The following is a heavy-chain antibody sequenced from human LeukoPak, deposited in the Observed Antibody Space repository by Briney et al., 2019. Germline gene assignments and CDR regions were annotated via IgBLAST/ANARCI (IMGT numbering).Heavy chain of an antibody. Sequence: GASAKVSCKASGYSFTSYAMHWVRQAPGQRLEWMGWINGGNGNTKCSQNFQGRVTITRDTSASTAYMDLSSLRSEDTAVYYCAQSSGYYSAFDIWGQGTMVTVSS. V-gene: IGHV1-3*01. D-gene: IGHD3-22*01. CDR1: GYSFTSYA. J-gene: IGHJ3*02. CDR2: INGGNGNT. CDR3: AQSSGYYSAFDI.